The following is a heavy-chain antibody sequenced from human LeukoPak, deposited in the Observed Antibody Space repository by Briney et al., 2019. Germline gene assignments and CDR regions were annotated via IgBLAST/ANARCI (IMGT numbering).Heavy chain of an antibody. CDR3: AKDGAPLGYCSSTSCYFFVYYYYYMDV. Sequence: GGSLRLSCTASGFTLTHYGMHWVRQAPGKGLEWVAFIQYDESNKYYADSVKGRFTFSRDNSKNTMYLQMISLRAEDTAVYYCAKDGAPLGYCSSTSCYFFVYYYYYMDVWGKGTTVTVSS. CDR2: IQYDESNK. V-gene: IGHV3-30*02. CDR1: GFTLTHYG. J-gene: IGHJ6*03. D-gene: IGHD2-2*01.